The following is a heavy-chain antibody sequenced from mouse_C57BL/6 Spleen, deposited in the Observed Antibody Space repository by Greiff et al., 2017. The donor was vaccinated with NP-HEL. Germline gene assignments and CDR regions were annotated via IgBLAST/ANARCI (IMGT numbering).Heavy chain of an antibody. CDR1: GFNIKNTY. V-gene: IGHV14-3*01. CDR3: ARRLRPLYYAKDY. CDR2: IDPANGNT. D-gene: IGHD2-4*01. Sequence: VQLQQSVAELVRPGASVKLSCTASGFNIKNTYMHWVKQRPEQGLEWIGRIDPANGNTKYAPKFQGKATITADTSSSTAYLQLRSLTSEDTAIYCCARRLRPLYYAKDYWGQGTSVTVSS. J-gene: IGHJ4*01.